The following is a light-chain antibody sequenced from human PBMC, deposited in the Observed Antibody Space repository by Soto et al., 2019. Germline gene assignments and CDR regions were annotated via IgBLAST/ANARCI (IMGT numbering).Light chain of an antibody. J-gene: IGLJ3*02. CDR3: AAWDDSLSWV. Sequence: QLVLTQPPSASGTPGQRVTISCSGSSSNIGSNTVNWYQQLPGTAPKHLIFSNNQRPSGVPDRFSGSKSGTSASLAISGLQPEDEADYYYAAWDDSLSWVFGGGTKLTVL. V-gene: IGLV1-44*01. CDR1: SSNIGSNT. CDR2: SNN.